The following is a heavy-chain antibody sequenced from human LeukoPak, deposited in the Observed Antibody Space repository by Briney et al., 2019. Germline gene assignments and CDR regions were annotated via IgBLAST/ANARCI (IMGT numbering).Heavy chain of an antibody. V-gene: IGHV1-69*13. Sequence: SVKVSCKASGGTFSSYAISWLRQAPGQGLEWMGGIIPIFGTANYAQKFQGRVTITADESTSTAYMELSSLRSEDTAVYYCASIAAAATGNWFDPWGQGTLVTVSS. CDR3: ASIAAAATGNWFDP. J-gene: IGHJ5*02. D-gene: IGHD6-13*01. CDR1: GGTFSSYA. CDR2: IIPIFGTA.